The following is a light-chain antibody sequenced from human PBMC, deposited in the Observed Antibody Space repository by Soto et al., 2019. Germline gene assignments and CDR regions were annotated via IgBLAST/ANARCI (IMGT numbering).Light chain of an antibody. Sequence: IQMTQSPSSLSAAVGDRVPITCQASQDIRKFLSWYQQKPGKAPKLLIYDASNLVTGVPSRFRGSESGTDCTFTISGLQPEDIATYYCQQYDLVPPTFGQGTKVEL. CDR1: QDIRKF. CDR2: DAS. V-gene: IGKV1-33*01. J-gene: IGKJ1*01. CDR3: QQYDLVPPT.